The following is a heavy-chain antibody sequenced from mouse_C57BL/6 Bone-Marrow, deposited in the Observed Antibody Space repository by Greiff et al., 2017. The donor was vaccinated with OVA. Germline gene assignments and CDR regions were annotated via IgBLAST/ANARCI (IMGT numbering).Heavy chain of an antibody. V-gene: IGHV1-15*01. CDR3: TSGCSNYDAMDY. Sequence: VQLQQSGAELVRPGASVTLSCKASGYTFTDYEMHWVKQTPVHGLEWIGAIDPETGGTAYNQKFKGKAILTADKSSRPAFMQLRSLTSEDSAVYYGTSGCSNYDAMDYGGQGTSVTVSS. J-gene: IGHJ4*01. CDR1: GYTFTDYE. D-gene: IGHD2-5*01. CDR2: IDPETGGT.